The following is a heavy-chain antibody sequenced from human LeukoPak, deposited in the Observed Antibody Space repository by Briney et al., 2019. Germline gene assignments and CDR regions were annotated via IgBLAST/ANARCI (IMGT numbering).Heavy chain of an antibody. J-gene: IGHJ4*02. CDR2: IKSKTDGGTA. CDR3: TTVALYDSSGYYSDY. D-gene: IGHD3-22*01. V-gene: IGHV3-15*01. Sequence: GGSLRLSCAASGFAFGKAWMTWVRQAPGKGLEWVGRIKSKTDGGTADYATPVKGRFTILRDDSKKMLFLQMNSLKTEDTAVYYCTTVALYDSSGYYSDYWGQGTLVTVSS. CDR1: GFAFGKAW.